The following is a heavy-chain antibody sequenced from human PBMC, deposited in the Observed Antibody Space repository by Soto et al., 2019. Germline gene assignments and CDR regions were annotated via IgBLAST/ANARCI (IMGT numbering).Heavy chain of an antibody. Sequence: FELLSVKRRVASGSRTRYYRSRIRQPPGERLEWIGYIYYNGNTNYNSSLKSRVTISIDTSKNQFSLKLNSVTAADTAVYFCARLAYTSGFTFDYWGRGTLVTVSS. D-gene: IGHD5-18*01. J-gene: IGHJ4*02. CDR1: SGSRTRYY. V-gene: IGHV4-59*01. CDR2: IYYNGNT. CDR3: ARLAYTSGFTFDY.